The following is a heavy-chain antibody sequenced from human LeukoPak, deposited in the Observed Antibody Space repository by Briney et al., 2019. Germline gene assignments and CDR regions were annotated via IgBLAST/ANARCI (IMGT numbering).Heavy chain of an antibody. CDR1: GGSIRNSSYY. Sequence: SETLSLTCSVSGGSIRNSSYYWAWIRQPPGKGLEWIGGIYYSGSTSYNPSLESRVTISVDKSKNQLSLRLSSVTAADTTVYYCARHPRVEVADPGAPHLWGQGTMVTVSS. CDR3: ARHPRVEVADPGAPHL. J-gene: IGHJ3*01. D-gene: IGHD6-19*01. V-gene: IGHV4-39*01. CDR2: IYYSGST.